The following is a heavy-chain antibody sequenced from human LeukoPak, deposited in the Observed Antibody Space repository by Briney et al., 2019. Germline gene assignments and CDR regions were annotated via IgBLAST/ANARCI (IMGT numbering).Heavy chain of an antibody. D-gene: IGHD6-13*01. CDR1: GFTFSSNG. J-gene: IGHJ4*02. CDR2: ISYDGSNK. CDR3: AKDLSSSWALDY. V-gene: IGHV3-30*18. Sequence: GRSLRLSCGASGFTFSSNGMHWVRQAPGKGLEWVAVISYDGSNKYYADSVKGRFTISRDDSKNMLSLQMNSLRTEDTAVYYCAKDLSSSWALDYWGQGTLVTVSS.